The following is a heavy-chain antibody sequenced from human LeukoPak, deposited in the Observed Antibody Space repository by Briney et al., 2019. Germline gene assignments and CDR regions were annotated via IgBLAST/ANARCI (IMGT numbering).Heavy chain of an antibody. CDR1: GGTFSSYA. CDR3: ARSEGGYSHFDY. J-gene: IGHJ4*02. V-gene: IGHV1-69*04. CDR2: IIPILSIT. D-gene: IGHD5-18*01. Sequence: GASVKVSCKASGGTFSSYAISWVRQAPGQGLEWMGRIIPILSITNYAQRFQGRVTITADKSTSTAYMELSSLTSDDTAVYYCARSEGGYSHFDYWGQGTLVTVSS.